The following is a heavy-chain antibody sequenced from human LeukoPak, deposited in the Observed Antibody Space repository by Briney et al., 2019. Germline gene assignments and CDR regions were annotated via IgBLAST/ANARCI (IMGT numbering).Heavy chain of an antibody. CDR2: IFYTGST. J-gene: IGHJ4*02. Sequence: SETLSPTCTVSGGSISVSGYYWGWIRQPPGKGLEWIGSIFYTGSTYYNPSLKSRVTISVAMSKNQFSLRLSSVTAADTAVYYCARLSGYSYGYIAYWGQGTLVTVSS. D-gene: IGHD5-18*01. CDR3: ARLSGYSYGYIAY. V-gene: IGHV4-39*01. CDR1: GGSISVSGYY.